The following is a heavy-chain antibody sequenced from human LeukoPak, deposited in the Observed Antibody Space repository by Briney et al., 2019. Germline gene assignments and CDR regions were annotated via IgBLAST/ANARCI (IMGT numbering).Heavy chain of an antibody. CDR3: VRERGPYNDFDI. D-gene: IGHD2-21*01. CDR2: IWSDGKNK. J-gene: IGHJ3*02. CDR1: GFTFSSYA. V-gene: IGHV3-33*08. Sequence: GGSLRLSCAASGFTFSSYAMSWVRQAPGKGLEWVSVIWSDGKNKFYADSVKGRFTIFRDNSKKTLDLQLNSLRAEDTALYYCVRERGPYNDFDIWGQGTMVTVSS.